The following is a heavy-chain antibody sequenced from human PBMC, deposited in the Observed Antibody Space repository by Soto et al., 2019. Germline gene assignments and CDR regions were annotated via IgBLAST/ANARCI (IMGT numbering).Heavy chain of an antibody. CDR1: GFTFGDYA. J-gene: IGHJ4*02. CDR2: IVASGGRT. CDR3: AKDLVVLSAIFDF. Sequence: QLLESGGDLVQPGGSLRLSCAASGFTFGDYAMSWVRQAPGKGLEWVSGIVASGGRTFYADSAKGRFTISRDNSNNPLFLQMNSLRAEDTAVYYCAKDLVVLSAIFDFWGQGTLVTVSS. V-gene: IGHV3-23*01. D-gene: IGHD2-21*02.